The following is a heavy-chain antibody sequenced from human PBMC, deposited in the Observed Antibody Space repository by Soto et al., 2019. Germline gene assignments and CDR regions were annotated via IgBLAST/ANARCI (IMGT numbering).Heavy chain of an antibody. CDR1: GGSISSSSYY. J-gene: IGHJ2*01. V-gene: IGHV4-39*01. Sequence: QLQLQESGPGLVKPSETLSLTCTVSGGSISSSSYYWGWIRQPPGKGLEWIGSIYYSGSTYYNPSLKRRVTISVETSKNQFSLKLSSGTAADTAVYYCARQLSEYSGYDLGYWYFDLWGRGTLVTVSS. D-gene: IGHD5-12*01. CDR3: ARQLSEYSGYDLGYWYFDL. CDR2: IYYSGST.